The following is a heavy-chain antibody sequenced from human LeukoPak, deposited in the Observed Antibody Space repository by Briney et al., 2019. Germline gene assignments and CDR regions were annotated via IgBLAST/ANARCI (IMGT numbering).Heavy chain of an antibody. CDR3: ARDVELATQFDC. CDR2: IIPSLGIA. V-gene: IGHV1-69*04. CDR1: GGTFSSYA. Sequence: ASVKVSCKASGGTFSSYAISWVRQAPGQGLEWMGRIIPSLGIANYAQKFQARVTITADSSTSTAYMELSGLRSDDTAVYYCARDVELATQFDCRGQGTLVTVSS. D-gene: IGHD5-24*01. J-gene: IGHJ4*02.